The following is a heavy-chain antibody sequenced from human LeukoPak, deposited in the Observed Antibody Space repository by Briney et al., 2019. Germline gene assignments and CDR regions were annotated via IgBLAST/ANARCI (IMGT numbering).Heavy chain of an antibody. D-gene: IGHD2-2*01. Sequence: LRLSCAAXXFTFSXYAMSWVRQAPGKGLEWVSAISGSGGSTYYADSVKGRFTISRDNSKNTLYLQMNSLRAEDTAVYYCAYCSSTSCSPYYYYYGMDVWGQGTTVTVSS. V-gene: IGHV3-23*01. J-gene: IGHJ6*02. CDR1: XFTFSXYA. CDR2: ISGSGGST. CDR3: AYCSSTSCSPYYYYYGMDV.